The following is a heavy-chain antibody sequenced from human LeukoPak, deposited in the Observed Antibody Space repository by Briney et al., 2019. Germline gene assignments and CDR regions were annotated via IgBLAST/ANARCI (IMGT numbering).Heavy chain of an antibody. CDR2: ISSSSSTI. J-gene: IGHJ3*02. Sequence: PGGSLRLSCSASGFTFSSYAMHWVRQAPGKGLEWVSYISSSSSTIYYADSVKGRFTISRDNAKNSLYLQMNSLRDEDTAVYYCARLNYYYDSSGYYYAPFDIWGQGTMVTVSS. D-gene: IGHD3-22*01. CDR1: GFTFSSYA. CDR3: ARLNYYYDSSGYYYAPFDI. V-gene: IGHV3-48*02.